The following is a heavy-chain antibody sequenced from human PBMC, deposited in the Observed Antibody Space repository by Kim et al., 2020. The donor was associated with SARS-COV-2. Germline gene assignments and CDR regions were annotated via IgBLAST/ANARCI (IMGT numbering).Heavy chain of an antibody. V-gene: IGHV3-9*01. D-gene: IGHD3-10*01. CDR3: AKDNSAGSGSYFGYGMDV. CDR1: GFTFDDYA. CDR2: ISWNSGSI. Sequence: GGSLRLSCAASGFTFDDYAMHWVRQAPGKGLEWVSGISWNSGSIGYADSVKGRFTISRDNAKNSLYLQMNSLRAEDTALYYCAKDNSAGSGSYFGYGMDVWGQGTTVTVSS. J-gene: IGHJ6*02.